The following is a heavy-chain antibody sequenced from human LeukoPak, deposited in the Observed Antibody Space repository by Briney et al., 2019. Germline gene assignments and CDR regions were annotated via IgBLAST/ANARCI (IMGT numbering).Heavy chain of an antibody. Sequence: GKSLRLSCAASGFTFNNYGMHWVRQAPGKGLEWVAVISYDGRNIHYPDSVKGRFTISRDISTDTLWLQMDSLRTEDTAVYCCAKGPLRGTAAAIDYWGQGTLVTVSS. CDR2: ISYDGRNI. CDR1: GFTFNNYG. J-gene: IGHJ4*02. CDR3: AKGPLRGTAAAIDY. V-gene: IGHV3-30*18. D-gene: IGHD2-2*01.